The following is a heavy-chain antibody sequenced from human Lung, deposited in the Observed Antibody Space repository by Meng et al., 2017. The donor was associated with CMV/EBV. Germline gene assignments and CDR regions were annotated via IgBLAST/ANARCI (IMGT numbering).Heavy chain of an antibody. CDR2: IYHSGST. J-gene: IGHJ4*02. D-gene: IGHD2-21*02. CDR1: GGGLISRNG. CDR3: ARVGAYCGGNCYHPR. Sequence: HGQLQASGPGRVKPPGTLFLTVAVSGGGLISRNGWSWARQPPGKGLEWMGEIYHSGSTNYNPSLKSRGAISVDESKNQFSLRLSSGTAADTAVYYCARVGAYCGGNCYHPRWGQGTLVTVSS. V-gene: IGHV4-4*03.